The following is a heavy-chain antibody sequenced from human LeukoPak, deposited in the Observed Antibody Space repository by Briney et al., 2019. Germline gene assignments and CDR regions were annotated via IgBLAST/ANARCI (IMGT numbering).Heavy chain of an antibody. CDR3: AKGGIPAGPGY. CDR1: GFTFSSYA. V-gene: IGHV3-23*01. D-gene: IGHD6-13*01. Sequence: GGSPRFSCAASGFTFSSYAMSWVRQAPGKGLEWVSAISGSGGSTYYADSVKGRFTISRDNSKNTLYLQMNSLRAEDTAVYYCAKGGIPAGPGYWGQGTLVTVSS. CDR2: ISGSGGST. J-gene: IGHJ4*02.